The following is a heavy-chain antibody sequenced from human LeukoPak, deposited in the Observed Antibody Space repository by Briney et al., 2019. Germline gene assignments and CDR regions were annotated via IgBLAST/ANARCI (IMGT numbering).Heavy chain of an antibody. Sequence: GGSLRLSCAASGFTFSSYAMSWVRQAPGKGLEGVSAISGSGGSTYYADSVKGRFTISRDNSKNTLYLQMNSLRAEDTAVYYCAKDSTYYYGSGSFPHDYWGQGTLVTVSS. CDR1: GFTFSSYA. CDR2: ISGSGGST. D-gene: IGHD3-10*01. V-gene: IGHV3-23*01. CDR3: AKDSTYYYGSGSFPHDY. J-gene: IGHJ4*02.